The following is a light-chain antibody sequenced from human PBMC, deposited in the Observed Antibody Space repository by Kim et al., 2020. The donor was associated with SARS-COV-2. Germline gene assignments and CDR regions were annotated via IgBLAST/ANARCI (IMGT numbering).Light chain of an antibody. Sequence: ELTQPPSASGTPGQRVTISCSGSSSNIGSNTVNWYQQLPGTAPKLLIYSNNQRPSGVPDRFSGSKSGTSASLAISGLQSEDEADYYCAAWDDSLNGFYVFGTGTKVTVL. CDR2: SNN. J-gene: IGLJ1*01. CDR1: SSNIGSNT. CDR3: AAWDDSLNGFYV. V-gene: IGLV1-44*01.